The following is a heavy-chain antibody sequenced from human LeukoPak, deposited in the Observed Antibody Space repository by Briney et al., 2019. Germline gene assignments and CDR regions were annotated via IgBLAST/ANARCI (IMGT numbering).Heavy chain of an antibody. V-gene: IGHV1-69*13. CDR3: ARGEEMATITTYFDY. D-gene: IGHD5-24*01. CDR1: GGTFSSYA. Sequence: SVKVSCKASGGTFSSYAISWVRQAPGQGLEWMGGIIPIFGTANYAQKFQGRVTITADESTSTAYMELSSLRSEDTAVYYCARGEEMATITTYFDYWGQGTLVTVSS. CDR2: IIPIFGTA. J-gene: IGHJ4*02.